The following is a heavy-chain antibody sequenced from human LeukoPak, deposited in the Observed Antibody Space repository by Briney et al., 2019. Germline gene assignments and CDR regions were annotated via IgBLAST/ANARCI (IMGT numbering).Heavy chain of an antibody. CDR2: IRYDGSNK. CDR1: GFTFSSYG. CDR3: AKHRGSSTSLNWFDP. V-gene: IGHV3-30*02. D-gene: IGHD2-2*01. Sequence: GGSLRLSCAASGFTFSSYGMHWVRQAPGKGLEWVAFIRYDGSNKYYADSVKGRFTISRDNSKNTLYLQMNSLRAEDTAVYYCAKHRGSSTSLNWFDPWGQGTLVTVS. J-gene: IGHJ5*02.